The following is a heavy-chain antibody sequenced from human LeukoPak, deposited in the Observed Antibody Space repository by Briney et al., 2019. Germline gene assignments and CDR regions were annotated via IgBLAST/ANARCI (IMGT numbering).Heavy chain of an antibody. CDR3: AKERLLGYYFDY. CDR2: ISYDGSNK. D-gene: IGHD7-27*01. CDR1: GFTFSSYE. Sequence: GGSLRLSCAASGFTFSSYEMNWVRQAPGKGLEWVAVISYDGSNKYYADSVKGRFTISRDNSKNTLYLQMNSLRAEDTAVYYCAKERLLGYYFDYWGQGTLVTVSS. V-gene: IGHV3-30*04. J-gene: IGHJ4*02.